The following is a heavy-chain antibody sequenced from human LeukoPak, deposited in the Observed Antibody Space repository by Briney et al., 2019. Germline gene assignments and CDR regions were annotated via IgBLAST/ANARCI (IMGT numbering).Heavy chain of an antibody. CDR3: ATGDYEKPFDY. V-gene: IGHV3-7*01. J-gene: IGHJ4*02. CDR2: IKQDGSEK. CDR1: GFTFSSYW. Sequence: GGSLRLSCAASGFTFSSYWMSWVRQAPGKGLEWVANIKQDGSEKYYVDSVKSRFTISRDNAKNSLYLQMNSLRAEDTAVYYCATGDYEKPFDYWGQGTLVTVSS. D-gene: IGHD4-17*01.